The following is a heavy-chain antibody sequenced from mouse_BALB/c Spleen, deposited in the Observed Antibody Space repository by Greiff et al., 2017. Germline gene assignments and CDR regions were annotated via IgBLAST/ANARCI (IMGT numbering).Heavy chain of an antibody. Sequence: VMLVESGPGLVQPSQSLSITCTVSGFSLTSYGVHWVRQSPGKGLEWLGVIWSGGSTDYNAAFISRLSISKDNSKSQVFFKMNSLQANDTAIYYCARNRGSRGAMDYWGQGTSVTVSS. J-gene: IGHJ4*01. V-gene: IGHV2-2*02. CDR1: GFSLTSYG. D-gene: IGHD1-1*01. CDR2: IWSGGST. CDR3: ARNRGSRGAMDY.